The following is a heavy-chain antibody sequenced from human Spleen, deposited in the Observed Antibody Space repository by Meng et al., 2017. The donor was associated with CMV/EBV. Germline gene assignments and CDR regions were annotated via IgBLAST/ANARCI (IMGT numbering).Heavy chain of an antibody. V-gene: IGHV1-2*02. CDR1: GYTFTGDY. Sequence: QGRLVKAGAKVKKPGASAKASRKASGYTFTGDYMHWRRQAPGQGREWMGWINPNSGGTNYAQKFQGRVTITRDTSISTAYMELSRLRSDDTAVYYCARVAPRVGYYGSGSYYSYWGQGTLVTVSS. CDR3: ARVAPRVGYYGSGSYYSY. CDR2: INPNSGGT. J-gene: IGHJ4*02. D-gene: IGHD3-10*01.